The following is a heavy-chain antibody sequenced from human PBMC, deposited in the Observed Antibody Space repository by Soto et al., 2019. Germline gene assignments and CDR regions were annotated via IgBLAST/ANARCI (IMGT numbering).Heavy chain of an antibody. CDR3: TTVPSATIFGAAECGY. V-gene: IGHV3-15*01. J-gene: IGHJ4*02. D-gene: IGHD3-3*01. CDR2: IKSKTDGGTT. CDR1: GFTFSIAC. Sequence: AGGSLRLSCAASGFTFSIACMSWVRQAPGKGLEWVGRIKSKTDGGTTDYAAPVQGRFTISRDDSKNTLYLQMNSLKAEDTAVYYCTTVPSATIFGAAECGYWGQGTQVTVSS.